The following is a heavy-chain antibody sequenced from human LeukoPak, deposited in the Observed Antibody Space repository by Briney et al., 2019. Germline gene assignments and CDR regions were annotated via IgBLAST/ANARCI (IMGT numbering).Heavy chain of an antibody. CDR1: GGSISSYY. V-gene: IGHV4-59*01. D-gene: IGHD1-7*01. CDR2: IYYSGST. J-gene: IGHJ3*02. Sequence: PSETLSLTCTVSGGSISSYYWSWIRQPPGKGLEWIGYIYYSGSTNYNPSLKSRVTISVDTSKNQFSLKLSSVTAADTAVYYCACNNWNYVRPYGAFDIWGQGTMVTVSS. CDR3: ACNNWNYVRPYGAFDI.